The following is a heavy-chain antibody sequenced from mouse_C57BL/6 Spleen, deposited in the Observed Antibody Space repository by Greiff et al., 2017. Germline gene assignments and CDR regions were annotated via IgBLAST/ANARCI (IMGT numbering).Heavy chain of an antibody. D-gene: IGHD1-3*01. CDR1: GYTFTDYE. V-gene: IGHV1-15*01. Sequence: QVQLKESGAELVRPGASVTLSCKASGYTFTDYEMHWVKQTPVHGLEWIGAIYPETGGTAYNQKFKGKAILTADKSSSTAYMELRSLTSEDSAVYYGARAKWDGRGYYGVDYGGQGTSVTVSS. CDR3: ARAKWDGRGYYGVDY. J-gene: IGHJ4*01. CDR2: IYPETGGT.